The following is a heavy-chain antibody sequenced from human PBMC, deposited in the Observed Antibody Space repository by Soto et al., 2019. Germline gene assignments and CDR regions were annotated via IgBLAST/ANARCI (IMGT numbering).Heavy chain of an antibody. CDR2: IYSGGRT. D-gene: IGHD5-12*01. J-gene: IGHJ4*02. CDR1: GFTVNSNY. CDR3: ARGGMATPLDY. V-gene: IGHV3-53*02. Sequence: EVQLVETGGGLIQPGGSLRLSCAASGFTVNSNYMNWVRQAPGKGLEWVSVIYSGGRTYYADSVKGRFTISRDNSKNTVYLQMNRLRAEDTAVYYCARGGMATPLDYWGQGTLVTVSS.